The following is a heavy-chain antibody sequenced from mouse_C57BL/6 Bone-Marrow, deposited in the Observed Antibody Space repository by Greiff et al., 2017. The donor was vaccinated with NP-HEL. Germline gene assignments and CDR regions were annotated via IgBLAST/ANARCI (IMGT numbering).Heavy chain of an antibody. CDR1: GFSFNTYA. CDR2: IRSKSNNYAT. CDR3: VRDYDYDGAWFAY. Sequence: EVQGVESGGGLVQPKGSLKLSCAASGFSFNTYAMNWVRQAPGKGLEWVARIRSKSNNYATYYADSVKDRFTISRDDSDSMLYLQMNNLKTEDTAMYYCVRDYDYDGAWFAYWGQGTLVTVSA. D-gene: IGHD2-4*01. J-gene: IGHJ3*01. V-gene: IGHV10-1*01.